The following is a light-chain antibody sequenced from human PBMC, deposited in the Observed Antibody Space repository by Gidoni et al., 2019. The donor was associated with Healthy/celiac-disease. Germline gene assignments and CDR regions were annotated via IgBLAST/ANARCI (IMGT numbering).Light chain of an antibody. CDR3: QQYNSYSRT. J-gene: IGKJ1*01. CDR1: QSISSG. Sequence: DIQITQSPSTLSASVGDRVTITCRASQSISSGLAWYQQKPGKAPKLLSYDASSLESGVPSRFSGRGSGTEFTLTISSLQPDDFATYYCQQYNSYSRTFGQGTKVEIK. V-gene: IGKV1-5*01. CDR2: DAS.